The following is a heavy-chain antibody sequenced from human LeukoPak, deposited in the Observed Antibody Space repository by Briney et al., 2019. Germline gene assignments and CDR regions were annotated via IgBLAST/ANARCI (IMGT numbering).Heavy chain of an antibody. CDR2: MNPNSGNT. Sequence: GASVKVSCKASGYTFTSYDINWVRQATGQGLEWMGWMNPNSGNTGYAQKFQGRVIMTRNTSISTAYMELSSLRSEDTAVYYCATSIAARRVWFDPWGQGTLVTVSS. CDR1: GYTFTSYD. D-gene: IGHD6-6*01. CDR3: ATSIAARRVWFDP. J-gene: IGHJ5*02. V-gene: IGHV1-8*01.